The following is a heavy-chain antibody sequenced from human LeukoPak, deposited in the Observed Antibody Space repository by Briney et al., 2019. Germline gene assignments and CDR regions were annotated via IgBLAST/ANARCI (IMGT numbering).Heavy chain of an antibody. CDR1: GFTFRSYA. D-gene: IGHD6-13*01. CDR2: ISGSGGST. V-gene: IGHV3-23*01. CDR3: ANGAAAGTSYYYYGMDV. J-gene: IGHJ6*02. Sequence: PGGSLRLSCAASGFTFRSYAMTWVHQAPGKGLEWVSAISGSGGSTYYADSVKGRFTISRDNSKNTLYLQMNSLRAEDTAVYYCANGAAAGTSYYYYGMDVWGQGTTVTVSS.